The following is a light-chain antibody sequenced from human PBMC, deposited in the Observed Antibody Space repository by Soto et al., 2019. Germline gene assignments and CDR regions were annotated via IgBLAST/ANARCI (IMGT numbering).Light chain of an antibody. Sequence: DVQMTQSPSSLSASVGDRVTITCRASQGISNYLAWYQQKPGKVPKLLIYAASTLQSGVPFRFSGSGFGTDFTLTISSLQPEDVATYYCQKYDSAPETFGPGTKVDIK. J-gene: IGKJ3*01. CDR3: QKYDSAPET. V-gene: IGKV1-27*01. CDR1: QGISNY. CDR2: AAS.